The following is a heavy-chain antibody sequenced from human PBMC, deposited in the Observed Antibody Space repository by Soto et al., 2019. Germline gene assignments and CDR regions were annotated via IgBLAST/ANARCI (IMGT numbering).Heavy chain of an antibody. Sequence: SETLSRTCTVSGGSISSSSYDWGWIRQPPGKGLEWIGSIYYSGSTYYNPSLKSRVTISVDTSKNQFSLKLSSVTAADTAVYYCARRAPYDFWSGYSNWFDPWGQGTLVTVSS. D-gene: IGHD3-3*01. CDR3: ARRAPYDFWSGYSNWFDP. J-gene: IGHJ5*02. V-gene: IGHV4-39*01. CDR1: GGSISSSSYD. CDR2: IYYSGST.